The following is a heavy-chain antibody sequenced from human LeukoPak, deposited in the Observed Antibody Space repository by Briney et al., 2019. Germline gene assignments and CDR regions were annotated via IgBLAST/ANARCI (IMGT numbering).Heavy chain of an antibody. Sequence: SQTLSLTCTVSGASISSGGYYWSWIRQHPGKGLEWIGYIYYSGSIHYNPSLKSRLSMSVDTSKNQFSLKLSSVTAADTAVYYCARQGRPYDILTGYYNGYCFDYWGQGTLVTVSS. CDR1: GASISSGGYY. V-gene: IGHV4-31*03. CDR2: IYYSGSI. D-gene: IGHD3-9*01. CDR3: ARQGRPYDILTGYYNGYCFDY. J-gene: IGHJ4*02.